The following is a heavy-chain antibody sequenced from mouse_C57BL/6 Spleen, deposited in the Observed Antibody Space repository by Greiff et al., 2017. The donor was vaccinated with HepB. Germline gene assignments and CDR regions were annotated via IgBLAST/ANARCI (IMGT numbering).Heavy chain of an antibody. V-gene: IGHV1-7*01. Sequence: QVHVKQSGAELAKPGASVKLSCKASGYTFTSYWMHWVKQRPGQGLEWIGYINPSSGYTKYNQKFKDKATLTADKSSSTADMQQSSLTYEDSAVYYCARDWGLRPFAYWGQGTLVTVSA. CDR1: GYTFTSYW. J-gene: IGHJ3*01. CDR2: INPSSGYT. D-gene: IGHD1-1*01. CDR3: ARDWGLRPFAY.